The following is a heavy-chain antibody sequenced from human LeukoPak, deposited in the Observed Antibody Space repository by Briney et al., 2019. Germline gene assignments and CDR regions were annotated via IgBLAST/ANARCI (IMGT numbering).Heavy chain of an antibody. J-gene: IGHJ3*02. CDR2: IYYTGDI. V-gene: IGHV4-59*01. D-gene: IGHD4-17*01. CDR3: ARTTVINKGSSFDI. CDR1: GGSITSSY. Sequence: PSETLSLTCSVSGGSITSSYWSWVRQYPGNGLEWIVYIYYTGDITYNPSLKGRVTISVDTSKNQFSLKLISLTAADTAVYYCARTTVINKGSSFDIWGQGTLVTVSS.